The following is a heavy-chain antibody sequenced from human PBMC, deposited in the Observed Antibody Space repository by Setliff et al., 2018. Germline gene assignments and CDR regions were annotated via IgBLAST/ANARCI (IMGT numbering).Heavy chain of an antibody. CDR2: ISGDGTTT. CDR1: GFTFSNYW. Sequence: GESLRLSCAASGFTFSNYWMHWVRQAPGKGLVWVSRISGDGTTTHYVDSVKGRFTISRDNAKNTLYLQMNDLRAEDTVVYFCVRLLDSDYWGQGTLVTVSS. CDR3: VRLLDSDY. J-gene: IGHJ4*02. D-gene: IGHD3-10*01. V-gene: IGHV3-74*01.